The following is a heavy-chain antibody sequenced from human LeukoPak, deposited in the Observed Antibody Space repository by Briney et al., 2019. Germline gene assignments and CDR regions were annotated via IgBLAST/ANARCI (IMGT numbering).Heavy chain of an antibody. CDR1: GFTFSSYE. CDR2: ISSSGSTI. V-gene: IGHV3-48*03. CDR3: AKATVTYYYGLDY. D-gene: IGHD3-10*01. Sequence: PGVSLRLSCAAPGFTFSSYEMNWVRQARGKGLEWVSYISSSGSTIYYADSVKGRFTISRDNAKNSLYLQMNSLIAEDTAVYYCAKATVTYYYGLDYWGQGTLVTVSS. J-gene: IGHJ4*02.